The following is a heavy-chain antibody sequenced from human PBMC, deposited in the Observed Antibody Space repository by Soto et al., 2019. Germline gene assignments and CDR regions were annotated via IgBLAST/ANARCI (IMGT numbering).Heavy chain of an antibody. D-gene: IGHD3-10*01. CDR1: GGSISSSNW. CDR3: ASGRDRLLWFGEFPYYFDY. CDR2: IYHSGST. Sequence: SETLSLTCAVSGGSISSSNWWSWVGQPPGKGLEWIGEIYHSGSTNYNPSLKSRVTISVDKSKNQFSLKLSSVTAADTAVYYCASGRDRLLWFGEFPYYFDYWGQGTLVTV. J-gene: IGHJ4*02. V-gene: IGHV4-4*02.